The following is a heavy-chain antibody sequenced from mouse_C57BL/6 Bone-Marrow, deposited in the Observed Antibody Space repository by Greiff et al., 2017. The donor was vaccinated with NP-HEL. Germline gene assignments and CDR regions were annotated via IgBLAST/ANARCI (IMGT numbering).Heavy chain of an antibody. V-gene: IGHV5-16*01. CDR3: ARAYGSRGFYFDY. D-gene: IGHD1-1*01. J-gene: IGHJ2*01. Sequence: EVQVVESAGGLVQPGRSMKLSCTASGFTFSDYYMAWVRQVPEKGLEWVANINYDGSSTYYLDSLKSRFIISRDNAKNILYLQMSSLKSEDTATYYCARAYGSRGFYFDYWGQGTTLTVSS. CDR2: INYDGSST. CDR1: GFTFSDYY.